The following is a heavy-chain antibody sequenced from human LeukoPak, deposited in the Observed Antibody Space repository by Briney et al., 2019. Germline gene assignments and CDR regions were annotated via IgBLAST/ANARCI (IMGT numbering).Heavy chain of an antibody. CDR2: IWYDGSNK. V-gene: IGHV3-33*01. CDR3: AGGLLGCRRGSCYPTDY. D-gene: IGHD2-15*01. Sequence: GGSLRLSCAASGFTFSSYGMHWVRQAPGKGLEWVAVIWYDGSNKYYADSVKGRFTISRDNSKNTLYLQMNSLRAEDTAVYYCAGGLLGCRRGSCYPTDYWGQGTLVTVSS. CDR1: GFTFSSYG. J-gene: IGHJ4*02.